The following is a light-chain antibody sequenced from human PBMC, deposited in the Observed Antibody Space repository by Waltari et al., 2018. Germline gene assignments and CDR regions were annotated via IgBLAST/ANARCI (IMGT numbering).Light chain of an antibody. CDR3: QQYNSYPWT. V-gene: IGKV1-5*03. CDR2: KAS. J-gene: IGKJ1*01. CDR1: QGISSW. Sequence: DIQMTQSPSTLSASVGDRVTITCRASQGISSWMAWYQQKPGKAPKLLIYKASSLESGVPSRFSGSGSGTKFTLTISSLQPDDFATYYCQQYNSYPWTFGQGTKVEIK.